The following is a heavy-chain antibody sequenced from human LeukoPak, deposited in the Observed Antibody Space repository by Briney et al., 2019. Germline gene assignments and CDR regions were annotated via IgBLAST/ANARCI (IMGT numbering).Heavy chain of an antibody. J-gene: IGHJ4*02. D-gene: IGHD4-11*01. CDR3: ARAETTLLLNY. CDR2: IYSGGST. V-gene: IGHV3-53*01. CDR1: GFTVSSNY. Sequence: PGGSLRLSCAASGFTVSSNYMSWVRQAPGKGLEWVSVIYSGGSTYYADSVKGRFTISRDNSKNTLYLQMNSLRAEDTAVYYCARAETTLLLNYWGQGTLVTVSS.